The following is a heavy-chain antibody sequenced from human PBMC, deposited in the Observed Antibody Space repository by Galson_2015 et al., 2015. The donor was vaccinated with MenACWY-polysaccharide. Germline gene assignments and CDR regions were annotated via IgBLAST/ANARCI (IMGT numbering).Heavy chain of an antibody. V-gene: IGHV3-33*06. D-gene: IGHD2-15*01. CDR2: IQYDGSQK. CDR3: AKHKGWEAANYCMDV. Sequence: SLRICCAAAGSRFRGSGMHWVRQAPGKGLEWVAGIQYDGSQKQYIDSVKGRFTISRDTSKDTLYLQMNSLRADDTAIYFCAKHKGWEAANYCMDVWGRGTTVIVS. CDR1: GSRFRGSG. J-gene: IGHJ6*03.